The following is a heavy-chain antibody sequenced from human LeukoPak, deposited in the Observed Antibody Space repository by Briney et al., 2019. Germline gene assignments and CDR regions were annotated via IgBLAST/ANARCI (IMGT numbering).Heavy chain of an antibody. CDR3: ARDFRGGTGGLDY. D-gene: IGHD3/OR15-3a*01. V-gene: IGHV4-34*01. J-gene: IGHJ4*02. CDR1: GGSFSGYY. Sequence: PSETLSLTCAVYGGSFSGYYWSWIRQPPGKGLEWIGEINHSGSTNYNPSLQSRVTISLDKSKNQFSLNLSSVTAADTAVYYCARDFRGGTGGLDYWGQGTLVTVSS. CDR2: INHSGST.